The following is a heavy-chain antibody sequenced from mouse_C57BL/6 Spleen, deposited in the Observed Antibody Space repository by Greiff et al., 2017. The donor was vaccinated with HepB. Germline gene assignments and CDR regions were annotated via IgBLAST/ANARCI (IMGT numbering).Heavy chain of an antibody. CDR1: GFTFSSYT. Sequence: EVQLVESGGGLVKPGGSLKLSCAASGFTFSSYTMSWVRQTPEKRLEWVATISGGGGNTYYPDSVKGRFTISRDNAKNTLYLQMSSLRSEDTALYYCASPLYYYGSSYVQNYAMDYWGQGTSVTVSS. V-gene: IGHV5-9*01. J-gene: IGHJ4*01. CDR2: ISGGGGNT. D-gene: IGHD1-1*01. CDR3: ASPLYYYGSSYVQNYAMDY.